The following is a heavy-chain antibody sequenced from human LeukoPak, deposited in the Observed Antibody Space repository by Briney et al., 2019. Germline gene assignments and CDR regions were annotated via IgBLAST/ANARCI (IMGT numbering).Heavy chain of an antibody. J-gene: IGHJ5*01. CDR3: AMQTGCFAS. Sequence: PSETLSLTCTVSGGSISGNYWSWIRQSPGKGPEWIGYIYSNGNTKYNPSLKSRVTMSLDASRNQFSLRLTSVTAADTAVYYCAMQTGCFASWGQGTLVTISS. CDR1: GGSISGNY. D-gene: IGHD3-9*01. CDR2: IYSNGNT. V-gene: IGHV4-59*08.